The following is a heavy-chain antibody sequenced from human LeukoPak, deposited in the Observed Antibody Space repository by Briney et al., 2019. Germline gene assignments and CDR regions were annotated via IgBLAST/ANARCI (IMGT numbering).Heavy chain of an antibody. J-gene: IGHJ5*02. D-gene: IGHD6-6*01. CDR2: ISYDGSNK. CDR3: ARDAFGSIAAQRFDP. Sequence: PGRSLRLSCAASGFTFSSYAMHWVRQAPGKGLEWVAVISYDGSNKYYADSVKGRFTISRDSSKNTLYLQMNSLRAEDTAVYYCARDAFGSIAAQRFDPWGQGTLVTVSS. V-gene: IGHV3-30-3*01. CDR1: GFTFSSYA.